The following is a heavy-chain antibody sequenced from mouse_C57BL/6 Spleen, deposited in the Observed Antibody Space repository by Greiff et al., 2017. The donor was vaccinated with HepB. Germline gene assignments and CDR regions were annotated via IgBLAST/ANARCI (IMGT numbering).Heavy chain of an antibody. J-gene: IGHJ4*01. CDR3: ARSGNTVVEYYAMDY. CDR1: GYTFTSYW. CDR2: IHPNSGST. V-gene: IGHV1-64*01. Sequence: QVQLQQPGAELVKPGASVKLSCKASGYTFTSYWMHWVKQRPGQGLEWIGMIHPNSGSTNYNEKFKSKATLTVDKSSSTAYMQLSSLTSEDSAVYYCARSGNTVVEYYAMDYWGQGTSVTVSS. D-gene: IGHD1-1*01.